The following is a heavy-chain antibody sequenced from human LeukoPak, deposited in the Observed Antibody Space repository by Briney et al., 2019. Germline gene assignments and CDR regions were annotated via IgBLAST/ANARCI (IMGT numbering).Heavy chain of an antibody. V-gene: IGHV4-34*01. CDR3: ARARLYYDFWSGYHRVFDY. D-gene: IGHD3-3*01. J-gene: IGHJ4*02. CDR1: GGSFSGYY. CDR2: INHSGST. Sequence: SETLSLTCAVYGGSFSGYYWSWIRQPPGKGLEWIGEINHSGSTNYNPSLKSRVTISVDTSKNQLSLKLSSVTAADTAVYYCARARLYYDFWSGYHRVFDYWGQGTLVTVSS.